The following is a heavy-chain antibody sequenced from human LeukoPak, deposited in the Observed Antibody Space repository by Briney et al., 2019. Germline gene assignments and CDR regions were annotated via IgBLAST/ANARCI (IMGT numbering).Heavy chain of an antibody. D-gene: IGHD1-26*01. Sequence: PGGSLRLSCAASGFTFDDYGMSWVRQAPGKGLEWVSGINWNGGSTGYADSVKGRFTISRDNAKNSLYLQMNSLRAEDTAVYYCARTDYSGSYYAPYYWGQGTLVTVSS. J-gene: IGHJ4*02. CDR3: ARTDYSGSYYAPYY. CDR2: INWNGGST. CDR1: GFTFDDYG. V-gene: IGHV3-20*04.